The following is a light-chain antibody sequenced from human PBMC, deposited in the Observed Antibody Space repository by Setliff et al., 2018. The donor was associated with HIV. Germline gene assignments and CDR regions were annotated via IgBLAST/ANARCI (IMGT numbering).Light chain of an antibody. V-gene: IGLV2-14*03. Sequence: QSVLTQPASVSGSPGQSITVSCTGTSNDVGAYKYVSWYQQHPGKVPKLLIYDDTNRASGVSNRFSGSKSGNTASLTISGLQAEDEADYYCSSYTSSSTPVFGGGTKVTVL. CDR2: DDT. CDR3: SSYTSSSTPV. J-gene: IGLJ2*01. CDR1: SNDVGAYKY.